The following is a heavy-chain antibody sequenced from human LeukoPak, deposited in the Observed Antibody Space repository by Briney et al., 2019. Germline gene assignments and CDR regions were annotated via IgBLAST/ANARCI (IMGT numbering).Heavy chain of an antibody. CDR1: GYTFTNYG. J-gene: IGHJ6*02. Sequence: ASVKVSCKASGYTFTNYGISWVRQAPGQGLEWMGWISAYNGKTNYAQKFQGRVTMTPDTSTSTAYMELRSLRSDDTAVYYCARDKYYDILSGLEYYYGLDVWGQGTTVTVSS. CDR2: ISAYNGKT. CDR3: ARDKYYDILSGLEYYYGLDV. V-gene: IGHV1-18*01. D-gene: IGHD3-9*01.